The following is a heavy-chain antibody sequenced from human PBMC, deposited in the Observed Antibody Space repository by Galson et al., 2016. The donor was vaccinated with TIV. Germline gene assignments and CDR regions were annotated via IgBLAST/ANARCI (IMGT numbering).Heavy chain of an antibody. CDR3: ARSDKYYVERAGFDY. J-gene: IGHJ4*02. D-gene: IGHD3-16*01. CDR2: ISPLFGTT. V-gene: IGHV1-69*05. CDR1: GVIFSSNA. Sequence: SVKVSCKASGVIFSSNAFNWVRQAPGHELEWVGGISPLFGTTNYAQRFQGRVTFTTDASKTTAYMELTSLTSEDTAVYYCARSDKYYVERAGFDYWGQGTLVTVSS.